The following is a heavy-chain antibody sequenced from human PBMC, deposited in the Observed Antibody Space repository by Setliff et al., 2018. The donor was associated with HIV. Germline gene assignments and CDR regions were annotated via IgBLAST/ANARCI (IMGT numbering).Heavy chain of an antibody. V-gene: IGHV3-74*01. CDR1: GFTFNDYT. J-gene: IGHJ4*02. CDR3: VRADHLPT. Sequence: LSCAASGFTFNDYTMHWVRQVPGKGLVWVSRIDYDGINTNYADSVKGRFTVSRDNAKNTVYLQMNGLRVDDTAMYYCVRADHLPTWGQGTLVTVSS. CDR2: IDYDGINT.